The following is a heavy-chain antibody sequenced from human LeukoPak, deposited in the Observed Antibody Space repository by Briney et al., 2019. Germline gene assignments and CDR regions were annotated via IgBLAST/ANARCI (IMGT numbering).Heavy chain of an antibody. CDR2: IYSGESVYATENT. Sequence: PSETLSLTCSVSGVSVSSYYWSWIRLSAVNGLEWIGRIYSGESVYATENTSYNPSLKSRVTMSADTSRNKVFLKLTSVTAADTAVYYCARDPTTVTTMFDSWGQGALVTVSS. CDR1: GVSVSSYY. J-gene: IGHJ4*02. CDR3: ARDPTTVTTMFDS. D-gene: IGHD4-17*01. V-gene: IGHV4-4*07.